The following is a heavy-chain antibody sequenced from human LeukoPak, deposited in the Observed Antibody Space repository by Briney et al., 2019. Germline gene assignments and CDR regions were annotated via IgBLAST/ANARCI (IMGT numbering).Heavy chain of an antibody. D-gene: IGHD3-10*01. Sequence: NPGRSLRLSCAASGFTFSSYAMHWVRQAPGKGLEWVAVISYDGSNKYYADSVKGRFTISRDNSKNTLYLQMNSLRAEDTAVYYCARESYYYGSGSYLFDYWGQGTLVTVSS. CDR2: ISYDGSNK. V-gene: IGHV3-30-3*01. CDR1: GFTFSSYA. CDR3: ARESYYYGSGSYLFDY. J-gene: IGHJ4*02.